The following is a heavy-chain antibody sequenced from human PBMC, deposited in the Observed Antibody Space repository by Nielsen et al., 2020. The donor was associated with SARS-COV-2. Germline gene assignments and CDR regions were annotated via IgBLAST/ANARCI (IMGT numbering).Heavy chain of an antibody. D-gene: IGHD4/OR15-4a*01. CDR3: AKENFESTDYGEDAFDI. Sequence: GGSLRLSCAASGFTFSSYWMHWVRQAPGKGLEWVSGISGRGHKSFYADSVKGRFTISRDNSKNTVYLQMHSLRAEDTALYYCAKENFESTDYGEDAFDIWGQGTLVTVSS. J-gene: IGHJ3*02. CDR2: ISGRGHKS. CDR1: GFTFSSYW. V-gene: IGHV3-23*01.